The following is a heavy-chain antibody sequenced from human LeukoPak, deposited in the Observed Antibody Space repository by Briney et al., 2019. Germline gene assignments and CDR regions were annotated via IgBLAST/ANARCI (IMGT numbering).Heavy chain of an antibody. Sequence: SETLSLTCTVSGGSISSGSYYWSWIRQPAGKGLEWIGRIYTSGSTNYNPSLKSRVTISVDTSKNQFSLKLSSVTAADTAVYYCARLSKMMRFYYYYYMDVWGKGTTVTISS. CDR2: IYTSGST. J-gene: IGHJ6*03. CDR3: ARLSKMMRFYYYYYMDV. CDR1: GGSISSGSYY. V-gene: IGHV4-61*02. D-gene: IGHD2/OR15-2a*01.